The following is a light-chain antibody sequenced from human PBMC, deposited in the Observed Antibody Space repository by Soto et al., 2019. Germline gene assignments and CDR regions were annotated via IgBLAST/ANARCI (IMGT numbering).Light chain of an antibody. CDR2: DTT. CDR1: TGTVTSGHY. J-gene: IGLJ3*02. CDR3: MLSDWGSVV. Sequence: QAVVTQEPSLTVSPGGTVTLTCGSSTGTVTSGHYASWFQQKPGQAPRTLIYDTTNKRSWTPARFSGSLLGGKAALTLSGAQPEDEAEYSCMLSDWGSVVFGGGTKLTVL. V-gene: IGLV7-46*01.